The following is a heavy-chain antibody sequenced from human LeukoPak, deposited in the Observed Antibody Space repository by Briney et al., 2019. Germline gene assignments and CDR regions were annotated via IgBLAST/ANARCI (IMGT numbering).Heavy chain of an antibody. Sequence: ASVKVSCKASGYTFTGYYMHWVRQAPGQGLEWMGRINPNSGGTNYAQKFQGRVTMTEDTSTDTAYMELSSLRSEDTAVYYCATVSPPFSGYGVRAAFDIWGQGTMVTVSS. V-gene: IGHV1-2*06. CDR2: INPNSGGT. D-gene: IGHD3-22*01. J-gene: IGHJ3*02. CDR1: GYTFTGYY. CDR3: ATVSPPFSGYGVRAAFDI.